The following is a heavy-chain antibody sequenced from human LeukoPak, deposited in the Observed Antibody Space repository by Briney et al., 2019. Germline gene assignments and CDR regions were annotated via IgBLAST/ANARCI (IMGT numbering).Heavy chain of an antibody. Sequence: SQTLSLTCTVSGGSISSGDYYWSWIRQPPGKALEWIEYIYYSGSTYCNPSLKSRVTISINTSKNQFSLKLSSVTAADTAMYYCASRGYTYGHFDYWGPGTLVTVSS. D-gene: IGHD5-18*01. J-gene: IGHJ4*02. V-gene: IGHV4-30-4*01. CDR1: GGSISSGDYY. CDR3: ASRGYTYGHFDY. CDR2: IYYSGST.